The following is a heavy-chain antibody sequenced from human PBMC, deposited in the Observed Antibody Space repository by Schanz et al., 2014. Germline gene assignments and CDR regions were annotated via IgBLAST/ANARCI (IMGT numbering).Heavy chain of an antibody. J-gene: IGHJ4*02. V-gene: IGHV1-2*06. CDR1: GYTFTGYY. CDR2: INPNSGDT. CDR3: ARSMIEVAAFDY. Sequence: QVQLVQSGAEVKKPGASVKVSCKASGYTFTGYYMHWGRQAPGQGLQWMGRINPNSGDTDYAHNFHGRVTMTRDTSISTAYMELSRLRSDDTAVYYCARSMIEVAAFDYWGQGTLVTVSS. D-gene: IGHD3-22*01.